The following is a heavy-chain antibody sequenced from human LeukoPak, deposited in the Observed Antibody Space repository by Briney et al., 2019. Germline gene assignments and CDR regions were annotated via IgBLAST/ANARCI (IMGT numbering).Heavy chain of an antibody. CDR2: IKSDGGT. D-gene: IGHD3-22*01. Sequence: GGSLRLSCAASGFTFSTYWMHWVRQAPGKGLVWVSRIKSDGGTNYADSVKGRFTISRDNAKKTVSLQMNSLRPEDTGVCYCARAPSEIGGYYPEYFRHWGQGTLVTVSS. CDR1: GFTFSTYW. V-gene: IGHV3-74*01. J-gene: IGHJ1*01. CDR3: ARAPSEIGGYYPEYFRH.